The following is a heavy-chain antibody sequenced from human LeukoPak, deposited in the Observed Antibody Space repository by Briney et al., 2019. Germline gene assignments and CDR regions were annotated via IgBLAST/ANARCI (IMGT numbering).Heavy chain of an antibody. Sequence: GGSLTLSCAASGFTFSSYEMNWVRQAPGKGLEWISHISSSGGSIYYADSVKGRFTISRDNAKNSLYLQMNSLRAEDTAVYYCAELGITMIGGVWGKGTTVTISS. CDR3: AELGITMIGGV. J-gene: IGHJ6*04. CDR2: ISSSGGSI. CDR1: GFTFSSYE. D-gene: IGHD3-10*02. V-gene: IGHV3-48*03.